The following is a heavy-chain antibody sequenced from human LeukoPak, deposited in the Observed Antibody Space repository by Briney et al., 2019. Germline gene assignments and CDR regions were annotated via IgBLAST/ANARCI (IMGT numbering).Heavy chain of an antibody. V-gene: IGHV4-34*01. J-gene: IGHJ5*02. CDR3: ARDEGYSSGWPTGWSDP. D-gene: IGHD6-19*01. Sequence: SETLSLTCAVYGGSFSGYYWSWIRQPPGKGLEWIGEINHSGSTNYNPSLKSRVTISVDTSKNQFSLKLSSVTSADTAVYYCARDEGYSSGWPTGWSDPWGQGTLVTVSS. CDR1: GGSFSGYY. CDR2: INHSGST.